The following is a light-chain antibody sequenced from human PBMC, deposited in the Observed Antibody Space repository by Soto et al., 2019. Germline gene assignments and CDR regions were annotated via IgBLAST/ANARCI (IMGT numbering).Light chain of an antibody. J-gene: IGLJ1*01. CDR3: SSYTSSREKV. CDR2: DVS. Sequence: QSALTQPASVSGSPGQSITISCTGTSSEIGGYNYVSWYQQYPGKAPKLMIHDVSNRPSGVFDRFSGSKSGNTASLTISGLQAEAEADYYCSSYTSSREKVFGTGTKVTVL. V-gene: IGLV2-14*01. CDR1: SSEIGGYNY.